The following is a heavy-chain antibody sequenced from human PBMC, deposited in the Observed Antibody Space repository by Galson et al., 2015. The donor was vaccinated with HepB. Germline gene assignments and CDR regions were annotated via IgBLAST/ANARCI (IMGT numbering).Heavy chain of an antibody. CDR1: GGNFSSYG. J-gene: IGHJ4*02. Sequence: SCKASGGNFSSYGISWVRQAPGQGLEWMGGIIPIFGTANYAQKFQGRVTITADESTSTGYMELSSLRSEDTAVYYCARGRGTVAGPPLLYYYFDYWGQGTLITVSS. V-gene: IGHV1-69*01. D-gene: IGHD6-19*01. CDR3: ARGRGTVAGPPLLYYYFDY. CDR2: IIPIFGTA.